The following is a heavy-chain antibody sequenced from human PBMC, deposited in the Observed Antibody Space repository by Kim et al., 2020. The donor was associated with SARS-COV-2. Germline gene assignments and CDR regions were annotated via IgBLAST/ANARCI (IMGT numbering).Heavy chain of an antibody. D-gene: IGHD6-19*01. J-gene: IGHJ4*02. CDR2: FYYGGST. Sequence: SETLSLTCTVSGASISSGNYYWGWIRRPPGKGLEWIGSFYYGGSTYYNPSLKSRVAMSVDTSKKQFFLKMKSVTAADTGLYYCARFLAPYNSGTFETHWGQGTLVTVSS. CDR3: ARFLAPYNSGTFETH. V-gene: IGHV4-39*01. CDR1: GASISSGNYY.